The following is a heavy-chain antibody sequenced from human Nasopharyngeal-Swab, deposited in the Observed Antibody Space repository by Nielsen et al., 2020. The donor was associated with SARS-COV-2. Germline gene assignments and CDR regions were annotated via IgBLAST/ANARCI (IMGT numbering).Heavy chain of an antibody. CDR2: IYYSGST. CDR1: GGSISSSSYY. Sequence: SETLSLTCTVSGGSISSSSYYWGWIRQPPGKGLEWIGSIYYSGSTYYNPSLKSRVTISVDTSKNQFSLKLSSVTAADTAVYYCARGGSSWYIDYYGMEVWGQGTTVTVSS. J-gene: IGHJ6*02. V-gene: IGHV4-39*07. D-gene: IGHD6-13*01. CDR3: ARGGSSWYIDYYGMEV.